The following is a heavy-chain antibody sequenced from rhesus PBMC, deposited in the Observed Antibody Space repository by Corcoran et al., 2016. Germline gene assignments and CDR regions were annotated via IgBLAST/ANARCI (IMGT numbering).Heavy chain of an antibody. CDR1: GGPISSTY. CDR3: ARTLGNYFDL. V-gene: IGHV4-169*01. J-gene: IGHJ4*01. CDR2: IYGSVTN. D-gene: IGHD5-24*01. Sequence: QLQLQESGPGLVKPSATLSLTCGVSGGPISSTYWTWIRQAPGKGLEWIGYIYGSVTNDYNPSLNSRVTRSVDTSKNQLSLKLRSVTAADTAVYYCARTLGNYFDLWGQGVLVTVSS.